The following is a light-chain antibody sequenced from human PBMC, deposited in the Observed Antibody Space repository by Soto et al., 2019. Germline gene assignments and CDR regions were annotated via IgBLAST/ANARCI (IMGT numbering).Light chain of an antibody. CDR3: QQYYSYPRT. Sequence: IRMTQSASSLSASTGYRVTLTCRASQGISSYLAWYQQKKGKAPKILIYAASTLQSGVPSRFSGSGYGTDFNLTISCLQPEDFAAYYCQQYYSYPRTFGQGTKVDIK. J-gene: IGKJ1*01. CDR1: QGISSY. CDR2: AAS. V-gene: IGKV1-8*01.